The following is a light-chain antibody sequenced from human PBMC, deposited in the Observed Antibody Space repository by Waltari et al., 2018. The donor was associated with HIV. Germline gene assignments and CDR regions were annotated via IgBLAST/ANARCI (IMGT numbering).Light chain of an antibody. V-gene: IGLV1-40*01. CDR3: QSYDSTLTGV. CDR2: NNF. CDR1: SPNIGAGFD. J-gene: IGLJ3*02. Sequence: QSVLTQPPSVSGAPGQRVTISCPGSSPNIGAGFDVHWYQHLPGTAPKLLIYNNFNRPSGVPDRFSGSKSGTSASLAITGLQAEDEADYYCQSYDSTLTGVFGGGTKLTVL.